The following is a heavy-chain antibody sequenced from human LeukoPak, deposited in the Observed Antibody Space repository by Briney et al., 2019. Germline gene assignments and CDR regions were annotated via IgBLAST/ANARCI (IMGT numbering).Heavy chain of an antibody. Sequence: SETLPLTCTVSGDSITTPYYWGWIRQSPGKGLEWIGSIFHSGNTYYSPSLKSRVTISIDTSKNQFSLRLNSVTAADTAVYYCARPGESSGYMWFYWGQGTLVTVSS. V-gene: IGHV4-38-2*02. CDR3: ARPGESSGYMWFY. J-gene: IGHJ4*02. CDR2: IFHSGNT. CDR1: GDSITTPYY. D-gene: IGHD3-22*01.